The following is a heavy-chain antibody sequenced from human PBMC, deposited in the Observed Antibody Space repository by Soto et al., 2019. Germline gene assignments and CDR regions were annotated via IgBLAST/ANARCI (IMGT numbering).Heavy chain of an antibody. CDR3: ARVDYVSLDCSNYGWPYYYYYYGMDV. V-gene: IGHV3-30-3*01. CDR2: ISYDGSNK. Sequence: QVQLVESGGGVVQPGRSLRLSCAASGFTFSSYAMHWVRQAPGKGLEWVAVISYDGSNKYYADSVKGRFTISRDNSKNTLYLQMNSLRAEDTAVYYCARVDYVSLDCSNYGWPYYYYYYGMDVWGQGTTVTVSS. D-gene: IGHD4-4*01. CDR1: GFTFSSYA. J-gene: IGHJ6*02.